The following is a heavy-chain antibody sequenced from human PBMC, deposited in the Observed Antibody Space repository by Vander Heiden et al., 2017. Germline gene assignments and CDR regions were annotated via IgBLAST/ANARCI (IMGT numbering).Heavy chain of an antibody. J-gene: IGHJ3*02. CDR2: ISSSSSTI. Sequence: EVQLVESGGGLVQPGGSLRLSCAASGFTFSSYSMNWVRQAPGNGLEWVSYISSSSSTIYYADSVKGRFTISRDNAKNSLYLQMNSLRDEDTAVYYCARDPHCSSTSCDAFDIWGQGTMVTVSS. CDR1: GFTFSSYS. CDR3: ARDPHCSSTSCDAFDI. V-gene: IGHV3-48*02. D-gene: IGHD2-2*01.